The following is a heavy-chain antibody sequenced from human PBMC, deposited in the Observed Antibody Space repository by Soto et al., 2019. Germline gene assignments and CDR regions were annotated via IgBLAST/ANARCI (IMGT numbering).Heavy chain of an antibody. CDR1: GFTFSNYD. V-gene: IGHV3-13*01. Sequence: EVQLVESGGGLVQPGGSLRLSCAASGFTFSNYDMHWVRQVTEKGLEWVSAIGAAGDTYYPDSVKGRFTISRENAKNSLYLQMNSLRAEDTAVYYCASGGWGSSWYEGGSRIDYWGQGALVTVSS. CDR3: ASGGWGSSWYEGGSRIDY. D-gene: IGHD6-13*01. J-gene: IGHJ4*02. CDR2: IGAAGDT.